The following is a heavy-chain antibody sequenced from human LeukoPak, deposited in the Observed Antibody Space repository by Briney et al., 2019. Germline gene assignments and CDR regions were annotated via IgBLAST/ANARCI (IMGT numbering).Heavy chain of an antibody. CDR2: INHSGST. V-gene: IGHV4-34*01. CDR3: ARLQSTYYYDSSGYAFGY. Sequence: PSETLSLTCAVYGGSFSGYYWSWVRQPPGKGLEWIGEINHSGSTNYNPSLKSRVTISVDTSKNQFSLKLSSVTAADTAVYYCARLQSTYYYDSSGYAFGYWGQGTLVTVSS. J-gene: IGHJ4*02. D-gene: IGHD3-22*01. CDR1: GGSFSGYY.